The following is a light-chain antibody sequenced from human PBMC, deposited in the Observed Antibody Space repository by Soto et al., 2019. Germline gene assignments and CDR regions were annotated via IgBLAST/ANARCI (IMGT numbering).Light chain of an antibody. V-gene: IGLV2-23*02. CDR3: CSYAGSSTYV. J-gene: IGLJ1*01. Sequence: QSALTQPASVSGSPGQSITISCTGTSSDVGSYNLVSWYQQHPGKAPKVLIYEVSKRPSGVSNRFSGSKSGNTASLTISGVQAEDEADYYCCSYAGSSTYVFVTGTKVTVL. CDR1: SSDVGSYNL. CDR2: EVS.